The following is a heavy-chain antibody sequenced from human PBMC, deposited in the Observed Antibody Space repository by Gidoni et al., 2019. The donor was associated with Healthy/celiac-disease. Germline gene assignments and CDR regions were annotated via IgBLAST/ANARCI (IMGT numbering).Heavy chain of an antibody. D-gene: IGHD4-17*01. J-gene: IGHJ4*02. CDR3: ARALPGTVTLFDY. CDR2: IGTAGDT. CDR1: GFTFSSYD. V-gene: IGHV3-13*01. Sequence: EVQLVESGGGLVQPGGSLRLSCAASGFTFSSYDMHWVRQATGKGLEWVSAIGTAGDTYYPGSVKGRFTISRENAKNSLYLQMNSLRAGDTAVYYCARALPGTVTLFDYWGQGTLVTVSS.